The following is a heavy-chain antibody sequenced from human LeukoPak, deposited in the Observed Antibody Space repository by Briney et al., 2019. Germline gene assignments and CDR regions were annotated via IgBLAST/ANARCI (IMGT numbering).Heavy chain of an antibody. Sequence: SETLSLTCAVYGGSFSGFYWSWIRQPPGKGLEWIGEINHSGSTNYNPSLKSRLAISVDTSKNQFSLKLSSVTAADTAVYYCARGRAVASDYWGQGTLVTVSS. CDR1: GGSFSGFY. CDR2: INHSGST. J-gene: IGHJ4*02. CDR3: ARGRAVASDY. V-gene: IGHV4-34*01. D-gene: IGHD6-19*01.